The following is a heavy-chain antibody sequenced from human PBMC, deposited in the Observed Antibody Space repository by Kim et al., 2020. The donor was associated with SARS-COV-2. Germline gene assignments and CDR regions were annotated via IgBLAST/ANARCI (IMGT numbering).Heavy chain of an antibody. D-gene: IGHD3-22*01. CDR1: GFTFSSYA. V-gene: IGHV3-30-3*01. J-gene: IGHJ6*02. CDR3: ARESALRNYYDSSGVGDYYYGMDV. Sequence: GGSLRLSCAASGFTFSSYAMHWVRQAPGKGLEWVAVISYDGSNKYYADSVKGRFTISRDNSKNTLYLQMNSLRAEDTAVYYCARESALRNYYDSSGVGDYYYGMDVWGQGTTVTVSS. CDR2: ISYDGSNK.